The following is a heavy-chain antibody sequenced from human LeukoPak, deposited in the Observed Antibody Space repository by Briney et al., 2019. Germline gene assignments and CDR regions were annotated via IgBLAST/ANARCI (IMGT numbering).Heavy chain of an antibody. CDR3: ALNAGYYYYMDV. CDR2: IDWDDDK. Sequence: VSGPALVKPTQTLTLTCTFSGFSLSTSGMRVSWIRQPPGKALEWLARIDWDDDKFYSTSLKTRLTISKDTPKNQVVLTMTNMDPVDTATYYCALNAGYYYYMDVWGKGTTVTVSS. V-gene: IGHV2-70*04. CDR1: GFSLSTSGMR. J-gene: IGHJ6*03.